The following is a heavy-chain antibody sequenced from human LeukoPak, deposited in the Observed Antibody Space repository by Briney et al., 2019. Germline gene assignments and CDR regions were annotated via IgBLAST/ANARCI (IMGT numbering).Heavy chain of an antibody. CDR3: ARTHYDILTGYPYYFDY. D-gene: IGHD3-9*01. CDR1: GGSISSYY. V-gene: IGHV4-59*01. Sequence: SETLSLTCTVSGGSISSYYWSWIRQPPGKGLEWIGYIYYSGSTNYNPSLKSRVTISVDTSKNQFSLKLSSVIAADTAVYYCARTHYDILTGYPYYFDYWGQGTLVTVSS. CDR2: IYYSGST. J-gene: IGHJ4*02.